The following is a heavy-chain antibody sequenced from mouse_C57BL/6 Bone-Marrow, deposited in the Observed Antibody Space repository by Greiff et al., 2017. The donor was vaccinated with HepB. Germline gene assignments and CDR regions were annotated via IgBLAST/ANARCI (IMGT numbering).Heavy chain of an antibody. J-gene: IGHJ3*01. Sequence: QVQLQQSGAELMTPGASVKLSCKATGYTFTGYWIEWVKQRPGHGLEWIGEILPGSVSTNYKVKFKGKATFTADTSSNTAYMQLSSLTTEDSAIYDSARTSITTVEAYWGQGTLVTVSA. V-gene: IGHV1-9*01. D-gene: IGHD1-1*01. CDR1: GYTFTGYW. CDR2: ILPGSVST. CDR3: ARTSITTVEAY.